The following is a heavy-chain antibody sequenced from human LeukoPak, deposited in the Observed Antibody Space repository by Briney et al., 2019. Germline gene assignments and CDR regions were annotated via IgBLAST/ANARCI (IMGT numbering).Heavy chain of an antibody. CDR1: GYSISSGYY. CDR2: IYHSGST. D-gene: IGHD1-26*01. Sequence: SETLSLTCTVSGYSISSGYYWGWIRQPPGKGLEWIGSIYHSGSTYYNPSLKSRVTISVDTSKNQFSLKLSSVTAADTAVYYCAIYSAYFDYWGQGTLVTVSS. CDR3: AIYSAYFDY. J-gene: IGHJ4*02. V-gene: IGHV4-38-2*02.